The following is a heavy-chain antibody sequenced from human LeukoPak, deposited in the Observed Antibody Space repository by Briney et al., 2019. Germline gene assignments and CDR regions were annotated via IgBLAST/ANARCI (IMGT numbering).Heavy chain of an antibody. CDR1: GFTFSSYE. V-gene: IGHV3-48*03. Sequence: GGSLRLSCAASGFTFSSYEMNWVRQAPGKGLEWVSYISSSGSTIYYADSVKGRFTISRDNAKNSLYLQMNSLRAEDTAVYYCASGIAVAGRGDYWGQGTLVTVSS. J-gene: IGHJ4*02. D-gene: IGHD6-19*01. CDR3: ASGIAVAGRGDY. CDR2: ISSSGSTI.